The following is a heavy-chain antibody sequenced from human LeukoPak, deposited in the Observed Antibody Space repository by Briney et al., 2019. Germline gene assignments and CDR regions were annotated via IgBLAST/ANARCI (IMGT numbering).Heavy chain of an antibody. Sequence: ASVKVSCKASGYTFTSYGISGVRQAPGQGLEWMGWISAYNGNTNYAQKLQGRVTMTTDTSTSTAYMELRSLRSDDTAVYYCARDPHYYDSSGSHRFDYWGQGTLVTVSS. CDR2: ISAYNGNT. CDR1: GYTFTSYG. J-gene: IGHJ4*02. CDR3: ARDPHYYDSSGSHRFDY. V-gene: IGHV1-18*01. D-gene: IGHD3-22*01.